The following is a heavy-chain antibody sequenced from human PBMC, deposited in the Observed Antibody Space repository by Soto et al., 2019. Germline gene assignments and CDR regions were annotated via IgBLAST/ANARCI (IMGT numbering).Heavy chain of an antibody. CDR2: INPNSGGT. CDR3: ARSSQIGGIVVVITTPLGY. V-gene: IGHV1-2*02. CDR1: GYTFTGYY. D-gene: IGHD3-22*01. Sequence: ASVKVSCKPSGYTFTGYYMHWVRKPPGQGLEWMGWINPNSGGTNYAQKFQGRVTMTRHTSISTDYMELSRLRSDDTAVYYCARSSQIGGIVVVITTPLGYWGQGTLVTVSS. J-gene: IGHJ4*02.